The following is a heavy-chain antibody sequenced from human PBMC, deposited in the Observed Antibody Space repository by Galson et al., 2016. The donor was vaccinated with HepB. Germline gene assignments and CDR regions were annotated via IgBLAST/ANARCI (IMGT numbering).Heavy chain of an antibody. J-gene: IGHJ4*02. V-gene: IGHV3-53*01. CDR3: ARGGPHNNYFDY. Sequence: SLRLSCAASGFTVSSNYMNWVRQPPGKGLERVSFIHSGGGAYYTHSVKGRFTISTDNSKNTLYLQMNSLRAEDMAIYYCARGGPHNNYFDYWGQGTLVTVSS. CDR2: IHSGGGA. D-gene: IGHD1-1*01. CDR1: GFTVSSNY.